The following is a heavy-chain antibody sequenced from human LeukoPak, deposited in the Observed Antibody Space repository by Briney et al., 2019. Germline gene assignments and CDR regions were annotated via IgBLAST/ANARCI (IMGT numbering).Heavy chain of an antibody. Sequence: SETLSLTCAVYGGSFSGYYWSWIRQPPGKGLEWIGEINHSGSTNYNPTLKSRVTISVDTSKNQFSLKLSSVTAADTAVYYCATRPYYDILTGYRYYFDYWGQGTLVTVSS. J-gene: IGHJ4*02. CDR1: GGSFSGYY. D-gene: IGHD3-9*01. CDR2: INHSGST. CDR3: ATRPYYDILTGYRYYFDY. V-gene: IGHV4-34*01.